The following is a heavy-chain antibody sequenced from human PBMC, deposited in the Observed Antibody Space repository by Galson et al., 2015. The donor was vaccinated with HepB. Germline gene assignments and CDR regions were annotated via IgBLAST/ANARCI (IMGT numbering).Heavy chain of an antibody. D-gene: IGHD3-10*01. CDR1: GGSFSGYY. V-gene: IGHV4-34*01. J-gene: IGHJ4*02. CDR2: INHSGST. CDR3: ARGGVRGLLWFGELPNPNFDY. Sequence: ETLSLTCAVYGGSFSGYYWSWIRQPPGKGLEWIGEINHSGSTNYNPSLKSRVTISVDTSKNQFSLKLSSVTAADTAVYYCARGGVRGLLWFGELPNPNFDYWGQGTLVTVSS.